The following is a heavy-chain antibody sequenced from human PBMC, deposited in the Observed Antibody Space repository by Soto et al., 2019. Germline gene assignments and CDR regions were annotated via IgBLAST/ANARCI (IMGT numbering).Heavy chain of an antibody. CDR2: TYYRSKWYF. J-gene: IGHJ4*02. CDR3: SSADLAGSSDFDY. V-gene: IGHV6-1*01. CDR1: GDSVSSNSGS. D-gene: IGHD1-26*01. Sequence: SQTLSLTCAIYGDSVSSNSGSWNWIRQSPSRGLEWLGRTYYRSKWYFDYAVSVKSRITINPDTSKNQFSLQLNSVTSEDTAVYYCSSADLAGSSDFDYFGQGTLVTVSS.